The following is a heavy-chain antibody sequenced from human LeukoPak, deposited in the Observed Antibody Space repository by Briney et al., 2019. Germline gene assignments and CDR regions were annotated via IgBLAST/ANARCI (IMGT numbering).Heavy chain of an antibody. Sequence: SETLSLTCAVYGGSFSGYYWSWIRQPPGKGLEWIGEINHSGSTNYNPSLKSRVTISVDTSKNQFSLKLSSVTAADTAVYYCARHFGSGSKKYYFDYWGQGTLVTVPS. CDR1: GGSFSGYY. CDR3: ARHFGSGSKKYYFDY. V-gene: IGHV4-34*01. CDR2: INHSGST. J-gene: IGHJ4*02. D-gene: IGHD3-10*01.